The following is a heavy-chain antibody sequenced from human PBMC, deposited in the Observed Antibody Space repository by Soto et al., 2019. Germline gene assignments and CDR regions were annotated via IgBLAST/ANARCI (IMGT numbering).Heavy chain of an antibody. V-gene: IGHV4-59*11. D-gene: IGHD3-22*01. CDR3: AREKKDDSSGFYHFDY. Sequence: PSETLSLTCTVSGGSITSHYWSWIRQPPGKGLEWIGYIYYSGSTNYNPSLKSRVTISLDTSKNQFSLKLSSVTAADTAVYYCAREKKDDSSGFYHFDYWGQGTLVTVSS. J-gene: IGHJ4*02. CDR1: GGSITSHY. CDR2: IYYSGST.